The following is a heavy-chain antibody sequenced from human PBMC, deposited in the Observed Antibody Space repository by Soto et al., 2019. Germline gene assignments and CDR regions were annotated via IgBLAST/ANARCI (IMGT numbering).Heavy chain of an antibody. Sequence: QVQLVQSGAEVKKPGASLKVSCKASGYTFTRYDINWGRQATGQGLEWKGWMKPNSGNTCYAQKLQGRVTMPRHASIGTAYMQLSSLRSEDTAVYYCARGLYYFDYWGQGTLVTVSS. CDR3: ARGLYYFDY. V-gene: IGHV1-8*01. J-gene: IGHJ4*02. CDR1: GYTFTRYD. CDR2: MKPNSGNT.